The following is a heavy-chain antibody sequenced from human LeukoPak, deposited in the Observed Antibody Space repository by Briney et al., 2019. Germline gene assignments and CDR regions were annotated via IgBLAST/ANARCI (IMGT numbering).Heavy chain of an antibody. Sequence: PSETLSLTWTISAGSISSSGYYWGWIRQPPGKGLEWIGSIYKSGSTYYNPSLKSRVTISVDTSKNQFSLKLSSVTAADTAVYYCARLWGYSYGYLDYWGQGTLVTVSS. CDR1: AGSISSSGYY. CDR2: IYKSGST. CDR3: ARLWGYSYGYLDY. V-gene: IGHV4-39*01. D-gene: IGHD5-18*01. J-gene: IGHJ4*02.